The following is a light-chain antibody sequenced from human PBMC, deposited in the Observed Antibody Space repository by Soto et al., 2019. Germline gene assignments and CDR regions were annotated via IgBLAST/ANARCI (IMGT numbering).Light chain of an antibody. Sequence: QSVLTQPPAVSAAPGQKVSISCSGTTSSIGLNYVSWYQQLPGKAPRLLIYDNDERPSGIPDRFSGSKSGTSATLGITGLRTWDEADYYCGTWDDSLSAVVFGRGTKLTVL. CDR3: GTWDDSLSAVV. CDR1: TSSIGLNY. J-gene: IGLJ2*01. CDR2: DND. V-gene: IGLV1-51*01.